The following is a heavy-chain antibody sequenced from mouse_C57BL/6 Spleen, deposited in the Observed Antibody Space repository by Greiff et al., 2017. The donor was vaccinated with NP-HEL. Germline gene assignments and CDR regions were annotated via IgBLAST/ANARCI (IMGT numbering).Heavy chain of an antibody. J-gene: IGHJ2*01. CDR3: ARGYYGSSYVDY. V-gene: IGHV1-4*01. CDR2: INPSSGYT. Sequence: VKLMESGAELARPGASVKMSCKASGYTFTSYTMHWVKQRPGQGLEWIGYINPSSGYTKYNQKFKDKATLTADKSSSTAYMQLSSLTSEDSAVYYCARGYYGSSYVDYWGQGTTLTVSS. D-gene: IGHD1-1*01. CDR1: GYTFTSYT.